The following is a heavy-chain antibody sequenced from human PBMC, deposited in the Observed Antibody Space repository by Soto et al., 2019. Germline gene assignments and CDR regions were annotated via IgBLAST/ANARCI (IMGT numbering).Heavy chain of an antibody. CDR3: ARPSGYSSSWYWFDP. Sequence: PSETLSLTCTVSGGSISSSSYYWGWNRQPPGKGLEWIGSIYYSGSTYYNPSLKSRVTISVGTSKNQFSLKLSSVTAADTAVYSCARPSGYSSSWYWFDPWGQGTLVTVSS. J-gene: IGHJ5*02. D-gene: IGHD6-13*01. CDR1: GGSISSSSYY. V-gene: IGHV4-39*01. CDR2: IYYSGST.